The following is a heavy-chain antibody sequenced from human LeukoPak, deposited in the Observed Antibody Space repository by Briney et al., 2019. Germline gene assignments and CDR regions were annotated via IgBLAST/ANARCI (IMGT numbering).Heavy chain of an antibody. CDR1: GGSISKYY. CDR2: VYSSGST. CDR3: ATEQVSGSAWGFDY. V-gene: IGHV4-4*07. J-gene: IGHJ4*02. Sequence: SETLSLTCTVSGGSISKYYWSWIRQPAGKGLEWIGRVYSSGSTNYNPSLKSRVTMSVDTSKNQFSLKLSSVTAADTAVYYCATEQVSGSAWGFDYWGQGSLVTVSS. D-gene: IGHD6-19*01.